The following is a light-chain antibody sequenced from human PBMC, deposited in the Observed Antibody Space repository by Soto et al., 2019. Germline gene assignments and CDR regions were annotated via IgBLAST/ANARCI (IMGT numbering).Light chain of an antibody. Sequence: QSALTQPASVSGSPGQSITISCTGTSSDVGSYNLVSWYQQHPGKAPKLMIYEGSKRPSGVSNRFSGSKSGNTASLTISGLQVEDEADYYCCSYAGSSTSLYVFGTGTKLTVL. J-gene: IGLJ1*01. V-gene: IGLV2-23*01. CDR2: EGS. CDR3: CSYAGSSTSLYV. CDR1: SSDVGSYNL.